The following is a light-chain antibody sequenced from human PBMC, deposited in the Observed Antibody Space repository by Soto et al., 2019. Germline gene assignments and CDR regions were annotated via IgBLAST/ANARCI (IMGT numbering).Light chain of an antibody. CDR1: QSLQHSNGYNY. CDR2: LAS. J-gene: IGKJ5*01. CDR3: MQGVQMPPIT. V-gene: IGKV2-28*01. Sequence: DIVMTQSPLSLPVTPGEPASISCRSSQSLQHSNGYNYLDWYFQKPGQSPQLLIHLASNRASGVPCRFSGSGSGTDFTLNISSVEAEDVGLYYCMQGVQMPPITFGQGTRLEIK.